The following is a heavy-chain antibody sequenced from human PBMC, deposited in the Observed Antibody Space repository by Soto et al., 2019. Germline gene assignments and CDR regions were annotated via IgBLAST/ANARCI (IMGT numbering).Heavy chain of an antibody. CDR1: GGTFSSYA. V-gene: IGHV1-69*01. J-gene: IGHJ6*02. CDR3: ARDSPNPPYQLHQNYYYYYGMDV. D-gene: IGHD2-2*01. CDR2: IIPIFGTA. Sequence: QVQLVQSGAEVKKPGSSVKVSCKASGGTFSSYAISWVRQAPGQGLEWMGGIIPIFGTANYAQKFQGRVTSTADESTSTAYMELSSLRSEDTAVYYCARDSPNPPYQLHQNYYYYYGMDVWGQGTTVTVSS.